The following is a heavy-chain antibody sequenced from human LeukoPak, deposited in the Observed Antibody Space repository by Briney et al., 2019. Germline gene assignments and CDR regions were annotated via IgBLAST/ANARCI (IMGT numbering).Heavy chain of an antibody. J-gene: IGHJ5*02. CDR1: GGSISSGDYY. V-gene: IGHV4-30-4*01. CDR3: ARGSSSSGWFDP. CDR2: IYYSGST. Sequence: PSQTLSLTCTVSGGSISSGDYYWSWIRQPPGKGLEGIGYIYYSGSTYYNPSLKSRVTISVDTSKNQFSLKLSSVTAADTAVYYCARGSSSSGWFDPWGQGTLVTVSS. D-gene: IGHD6-6*01.